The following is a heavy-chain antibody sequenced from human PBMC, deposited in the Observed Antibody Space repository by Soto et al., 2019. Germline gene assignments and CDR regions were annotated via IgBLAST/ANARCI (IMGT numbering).Heavy chain of an antibody. J-gene: IGHJ3*02. CDR2: TYYRSKWYN. D-gene: IGHD6-6*01. CDR1: GDSVSSNSAA. V-gene: IGHV6-1*01. Sequence: PSQTLSLTCAISGDSVSSNSAAWNWIRQSPSRGLEWLGRTYYRSKWYNDYAVSVKSRITINPDTSKNQFSLQLNSVTPEDTAVYYCAREGVTFSSIAARPWAFDIWGQGTMVTVSS. CDR3: AREGVTFSSIAARPWAFDI.